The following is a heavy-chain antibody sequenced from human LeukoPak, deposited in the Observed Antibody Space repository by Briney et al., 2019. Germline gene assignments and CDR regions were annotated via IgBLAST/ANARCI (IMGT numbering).Heavy chain of an antibody. D-gene: IGHD3-16*01. CDR2: ISRGTTI. CDR1: GFTISNSNW. CDR3: ARETSQKGAHYMDV. Sequence: SGTLSLTCAVSGFTISNSNWWRWVREPAGKGLGWIEEISRGTTINYNPSLKSRVTISVDKSKNQYSLKLSSVNAADTAVYYCARETSQKGAHYMDVWGKGTTVTISS. J-gene: IGHJ6*03. V-gene: IGHV4-4*02.